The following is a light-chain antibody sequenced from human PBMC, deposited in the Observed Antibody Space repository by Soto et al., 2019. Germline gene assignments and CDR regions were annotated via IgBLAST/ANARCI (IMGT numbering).Light chain of an antibody. V-gene: IGKV3-20*01. CDR3: QQHGTSPIT. Sequence: EIVMTESPATLSVSPGERSTLSFRASQSVRSNLAWYQQKPGQAPRLLIYGASMRATGIPDRFSGSGSGTDFTLTISRLEPDDFAVYYCQQHGTSPITFGQGTRLEIK. CDR2: GAS. CDR1: QSVRSN. J-gene: IGKJ5*01.